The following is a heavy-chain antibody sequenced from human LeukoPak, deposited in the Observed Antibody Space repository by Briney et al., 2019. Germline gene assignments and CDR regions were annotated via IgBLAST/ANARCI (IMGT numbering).Heavy chain of an antibody. V-gene: IGHV4-59*01. CDR2: IYYSGST. Sequence: SSETLSLTCTVSGGSISSYYWSWIRQPPGKGLEWIGYIYYSGSTNYNPSLKSRVTISVDTSKNQFSLKLSSVTAADTAVYYCVRRTRITMVRGTYYYYYMDVWGKGTTVTISS. CDR1: GGSISSYY. J-gene: IGHJ6*03. D-gene: IGHD3-10*01. CDR3: VRRTRITMVRGTYYYYYMDV.